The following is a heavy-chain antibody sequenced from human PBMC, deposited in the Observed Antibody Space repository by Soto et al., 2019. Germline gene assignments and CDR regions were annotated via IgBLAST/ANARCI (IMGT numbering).Heavy chain of an antibody. CDR2: IVPILDTL. D-gene: IGHD2-21*01. CDR3: YMELANLAQEDTAVYYCVVMDNVTVSNPRTFDY. V-gene: IGHV1-69*09. CDR1: GATFSGYA. Sequence: QVQLVQSGAEVKKPGSSVKVSCKASGATFSGYAINWVRQAPGQGLEWLGRIVPILDTLNYAERFQGRVVIICENFNYAERSQGRDAMTADKSTPTVYMELANLAQEDTAVYYCVVMDNVTVSNPRTFDYWGQGTQVTVSS. J-gene: IGHJ4*02.